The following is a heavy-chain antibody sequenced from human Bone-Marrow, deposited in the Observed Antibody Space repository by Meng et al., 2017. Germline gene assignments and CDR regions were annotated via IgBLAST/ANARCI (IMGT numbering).Heavy chain of an antibody. D-gene: IGHD2-15*01. CDR3: ARGVVADPPGD. Sequence: QVHLQESGPGLVRSSETLSLTCTVSGASVNTGSYYWSWIRQPPGRGLELIGFIYQSGSTNNNPSLKSRVTISLDMSSNQFSLTLNSVTAADTAIYYCARGVVADPPGDWGRGTLVTVSS. V-gene: IGHV4-61*01. CDR2: IYQSGST. J-gene: IGHJ1*01. CDR1: GASVNTGSYY.